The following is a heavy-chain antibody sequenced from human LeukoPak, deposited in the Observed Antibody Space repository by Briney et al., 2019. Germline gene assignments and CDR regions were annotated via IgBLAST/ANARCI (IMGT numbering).Heavy chain of an antibody. Sequence: PSETLSLTCTVSGDSVSSSNYYWAWIRQPPGKGLEWIGNIYYSGSTYYNPSLKSRLTISVDTSKNQFSLNLSSVTAADTAVYYCARDPDFWTGYYNFDSWGQGTLVTVSS. CDR1: GDSVSSSNYY. D-gene: IGHD3/OR15-3a*01. V-gene: IGHV4-39*07. CDR3: ARDPDFWTGYYNFDS. CDR2: IYYSGST. J-gene: IGHJ4*02.